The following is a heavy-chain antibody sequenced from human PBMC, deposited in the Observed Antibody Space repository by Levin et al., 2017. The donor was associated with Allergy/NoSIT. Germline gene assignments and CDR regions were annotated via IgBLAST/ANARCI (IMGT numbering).Heavy chain of an antibody. Sequence: GGSLRLSCAASGFTFSSYAMHWVRQAPGKGLEWVAVISYDGSNKYYADSVKGRFTISRDNSKHTLYLQMNSLRAEDTAVYYCARAPAASRQLARGWFDPWGQGTLVTVSS. CDR3: ARAPAASRQLARGWFDP. D-gene: IGHD6-13*01. CDR1: GFTFSSYA. CDR2: ISYDGSNK. V-gene: IGHV3-30-3*01. J-gene: IGHJ5*02.